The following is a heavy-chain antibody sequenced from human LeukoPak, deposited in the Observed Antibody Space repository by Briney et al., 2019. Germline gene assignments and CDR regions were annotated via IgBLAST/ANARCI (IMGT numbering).Heavy chain of an antibody. CDR2: IYYSGST. CDR1: GGSISRYY. CDR3: ARCYYYYYYMDV. V-gene: IGHV4-59*01. D-gene: IGHD2-15*01. J-gene: IGHJ6*03. Sequence: PSETLSLTCTVSGGSISRYYWSWIRQPPPKGLEWIGYIYYSGSTNYNPSLKSRVTISVDTSKNQFSLMLSSVTAADTAVYYCARCYYYYYYMDVWGKGTTVTVSS.